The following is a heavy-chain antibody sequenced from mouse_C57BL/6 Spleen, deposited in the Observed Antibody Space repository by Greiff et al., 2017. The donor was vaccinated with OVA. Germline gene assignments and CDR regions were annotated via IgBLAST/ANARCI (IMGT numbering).Heavy chain of an antibody. CDR3: ARSGDDDVDHWYFEV. D-gene: IGHD2-4*01. CDR1: GYTFTSYW. J-gene: IGHJ1*03. CDR2: IDPNSGGT. V-gene: IGHV1-72*01. Sequence: QVQLQQPGAELVKPGASVKLSCKASGYTFTSYWMHWVKQRPGRGLEWIGRIDPNSGGTKYNEKFKSKATLTVDKPSSTAYMQLSSLTSEDSAVYDCARSGDDDVDHWYFEVWGTGTTVTVSS.